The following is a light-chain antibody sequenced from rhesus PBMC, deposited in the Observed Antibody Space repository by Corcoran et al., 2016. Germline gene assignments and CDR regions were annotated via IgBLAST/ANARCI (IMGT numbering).Light chain of an antibody. V-gene: IGKV2-78*01. J-gene: IGKJ2*01. CDR1: QSLLHSDGHTS. CDR2: EVF. Sequence: IVMTQTPLSVSVTPGEPASISCRCSQSLLHSDGHTSLHWYFQKPGQSPQLLIYEVFSRASGCPEMFSGSGSGTDFTLKISRVEADDVGVYYCAQSLQSAYSFGQGTKVEIK. CDR3: AQSLQSAYS.